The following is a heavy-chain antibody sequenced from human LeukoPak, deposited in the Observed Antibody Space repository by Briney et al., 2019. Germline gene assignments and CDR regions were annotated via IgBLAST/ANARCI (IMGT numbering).Heavy chain of an antibody. Sequence: ASVKVSCKASGYTFTSYDINWVRQATGQVLEWMGWMNPNSGNTGYAQKFQGRVTMTRNTSISTAYMELSSLRSEDTAVYYCARGPGAYYDFWSGYYSYYYYGMDVWGQGTTVTVSS. J-gene: IGHJ6*02. CDR3: ARGPGAYYDFWSGYYSYYYYGMDV. V-gene: IGHV1-8*01. CDR1: GYTFTSYD. CDR2: MNPNSGNT. D-gene: IGHD3-3*01.